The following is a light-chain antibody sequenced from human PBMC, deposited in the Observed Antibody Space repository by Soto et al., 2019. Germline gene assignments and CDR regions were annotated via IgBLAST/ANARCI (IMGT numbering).Light chain of an antibody. V-gene: IGKV1-39*01. CDR1: QSISSY. CDR3: QNYNSDPKT. J-gene: IGKJ1*01. Sequence: DIQMTQSPSSLSASVGDRVTITCRASQSISSYLNWYQQKPGKAPKLLIYAASSLQSGVPSRFSGSGSGTDFTLTISSLQPEDVATYYCQNYNSDPKTFGQGTKVEIK. CDR2: AAS.